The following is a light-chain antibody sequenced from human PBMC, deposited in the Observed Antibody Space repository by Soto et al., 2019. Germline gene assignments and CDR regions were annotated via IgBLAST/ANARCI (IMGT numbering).Light chain of an antibody. CDR3: QQYNKWPRT. J-gene: IGKJ1*01. Sequence: EIVMMQSPSTLSVSPGERVTLSCRARQSVGSNLAWYQQKPGQAPRLLIYGASTRATGIPGRFSGSGSGTEFTLTISSLQSEDFAVYYCQQYNKWPRTFGQGTKVDIK. CDR1: QSVGSN. CDR2: GAS. V-gene: IGKV3-15*01.